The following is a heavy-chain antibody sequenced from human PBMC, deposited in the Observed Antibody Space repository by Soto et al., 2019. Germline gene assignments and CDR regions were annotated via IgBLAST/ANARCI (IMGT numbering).Heavy chain of an antibody. CDR2: IIPLSGTV. CDR3: GRFDPLVELLWFDP. J-gene: IGHJ5*02. D-gene: IGHD3-16*01. Sequence: QVQLVQSGAEVKKPGSSVKVSCKASGGTFDNYSFTWVRQAPGRGLEWMGGIIPLSGTVVYAQTFQGRVIITVDNSTRMAYMELSSLRSEDTAVYYCGRFDPLVELLWFDPWGQGNLVTVSS. CDR1: GGTFDNYS. V-gene: IGHV1-69*06.